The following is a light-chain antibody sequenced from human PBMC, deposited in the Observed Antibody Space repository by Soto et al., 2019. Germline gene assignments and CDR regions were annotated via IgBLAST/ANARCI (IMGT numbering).Light chain of an antibody. Sequence: EIVMTQSPATLSVSPGEGATLSCRASLTVNTNLAWYQQKRGQAPRLLIYGAFMRATGIPARFSGSGSGTEFTLTISSLQSEDVAVYYCQQYNSYSGTFGQGTKVEIK. CDR3: QQYNSYSGT. CDR1: LTVNTN. V-gene: IGKV3-15*01. CDR2: GAF. J-gene: IGKJ1*01.